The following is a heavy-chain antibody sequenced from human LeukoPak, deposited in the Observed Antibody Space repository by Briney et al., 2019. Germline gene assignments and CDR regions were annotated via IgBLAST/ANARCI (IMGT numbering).Heavy chain of an antibody. CDR3: ARVMSFVEMATIVQTYQYYYGMDV. Sequence: SVKISCKASGGTFSSYAISWVRQAPGQGLEWMGGIIPMFGTANYAQKFQGRVTITADESTSTAYMELSSLRSEDTAVYYCARVMSFVEMATIVQTYQYYYGMDVWGQGTTVTVSS. D-gene: IGHD5-24*01. V-gene: IGHV1-69*13. CDR2: IIPMFGTA. CDR1: GGTFSSYA. J-gene: IGHJ6*02.